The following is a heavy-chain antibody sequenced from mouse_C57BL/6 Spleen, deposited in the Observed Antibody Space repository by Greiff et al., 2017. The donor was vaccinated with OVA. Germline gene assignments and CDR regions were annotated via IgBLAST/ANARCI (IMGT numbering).Heavy chain of an antibody. D-gene: IGHD2-4*01. J-gene: IGHJ3*01. CDR2: ISDGGSYT. CDR3: ARGEGYDYDVRAWFAY. V-gene: IGHV5-4*03. Sequence: EVKLMESGGGLVKPGGSLKLSCAASGFTFSSYAMSWVRQTPEKRLEWVATISDGGSYTYSPDNVKGRFTISRDNAKNNQYLQMSQLKSEDTAMYYGARGEGYDYDVRAWFAYWGQGTLVTVSA. CDR1: GFTFSSYA.